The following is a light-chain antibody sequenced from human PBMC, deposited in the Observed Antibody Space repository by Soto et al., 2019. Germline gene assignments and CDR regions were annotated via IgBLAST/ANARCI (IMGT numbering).Light chain of an antibody. CDR1: SSDVGGYDY. CDR3: CSYAASSALWV. J-gene: IGLJ3*02. Sequence: QAVVTQPASVSGSPGQSITISCTGTSSDVGGYDYVSWYQQYPGKAPRLIIYEVSNRPSGVSNRFSGSKSGNTASLTISGLQAEDEANYYCCSYAASSALWVFGGGTKLTVL. V-gene: IGLV2-14*01. CDR2: EVS.